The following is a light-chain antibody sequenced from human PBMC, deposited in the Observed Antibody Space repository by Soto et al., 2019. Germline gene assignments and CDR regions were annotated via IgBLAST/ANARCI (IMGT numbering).Light chain of an antibody. CDR1: QNVLNNY. CDR3: QQYGGSPLYT. CDR2: GAS. Sequence: EVVLTQSPGTLSLSPGERATLSCRASQNVLNNYSSWYQPKPGQAPRLLIYGASTSATGIPDRFSGSGSGTDFTIIISRLEHEDFAVYDCQQYGGSPLYTFGRGTKLEI. V-gene: IGKV3-20*01. J-gene: IGKJ2*01.